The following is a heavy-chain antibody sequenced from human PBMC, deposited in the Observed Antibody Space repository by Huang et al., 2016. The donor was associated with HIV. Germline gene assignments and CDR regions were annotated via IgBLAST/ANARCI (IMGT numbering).Heavy chain of an antibody. CDR2: INPRGAST. Sequence: QVQLVQSGAEVQKPGASVKISCKPSGYTFTTYHMPWVRQAPRQGLEWMGRINPRGASTRYAQTFQGRVTMTSDTSTSTVYMELSSLTPEDTAVYYCARALLLFGLGSPLDFWGQGSLVTVSS. J-gene: IGHJ4*02. D-gene: IGHD3-10*01. CDR1: GYTFTTYH. V-gene: IGHV1-46*01. CDR3: ARALLLFGLGSPLDF.